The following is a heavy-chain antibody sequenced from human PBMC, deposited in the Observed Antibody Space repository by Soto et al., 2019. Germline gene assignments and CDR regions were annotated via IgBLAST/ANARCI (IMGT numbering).Heavy chain of an antibody. CDR2: IYYSGST. D-gene: IGHD6-19*01. V-gene: IGHV4-31*03. CDR3: ARLESGWYGGPSDY. J-gene: IGHJ4*02. Sequence: QVQLQESGPGLVKPSQTLSLTCTVSGGSISSGGYYWSWIRQHPGKGLEWIGYIYYSGSTYYNPSLKSRVAISVDTSKNQFSLKLSSVTAADTAVYYCARLESGWYGGPSDYWGQGTLVTVSS. CDR1: GGSISSGGYY.